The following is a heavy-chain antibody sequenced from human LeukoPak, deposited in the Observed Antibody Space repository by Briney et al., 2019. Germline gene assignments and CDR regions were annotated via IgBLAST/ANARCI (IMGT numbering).Heavy chain of an antibody. V-gene: IGHV4-34*01. CDR1: GGSFSGYY. CDR3: ARLLTLSGSSYYYGMDV. Sequence: SETLSLTCAVYGGSFSGYYWSWIRQPPGKGLEWIGEINHSGSTNYNPSLKSRVTISVDTSKNQFSLKLSSVTAADTAVYYCARLLTLSGSSYYYGMDVWGQGTTVTVSS. CDR2: INHSGST. D-gene: IGHD1-26*01. J-gene: IGHJ6*02.